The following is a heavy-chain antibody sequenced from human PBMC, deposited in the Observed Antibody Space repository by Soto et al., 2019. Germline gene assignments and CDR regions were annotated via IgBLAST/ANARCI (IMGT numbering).Heavy chain of an antibody. D-gene: IGHD4-17*01. Sequence: PSETLSLTCTVSGGSISSGFYYWSWIRQHPGKGLEWIGYIYYSGSTYYNPSLKSRVTISVDASKNQFSLKLSSVTAADTALYYGARAKTGYYGDYVPYYWGQGTLVTVSS. CDR3: ARAKTGYYGDYVPYY. V-gene: IGHV4-31*03. CDR2: IYYSGST. CDR1: GGSISSGFYY. J-gene: IGHJ4*02.